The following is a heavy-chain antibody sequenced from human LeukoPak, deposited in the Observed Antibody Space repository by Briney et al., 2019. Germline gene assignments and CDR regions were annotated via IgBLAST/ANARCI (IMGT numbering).Heavy chain of an antibody. CDR3: ARDGPVTGPYCFDY. CDR1: GGSISSGGYY. D-gene: IGHD6-19*01. J-gene: IGHJ4*02. V-gene: IGHV4-31*03. Sequence: SETLSPTCTVSGGSISSGGYYWSWVRQHPGKGLEWIGYIYYSGSTYYNPSLKSRVTISVDTSKNQFSLKLSSVTAADTAVYYCARDGPVTGPYCFDYWGQGTLVTVSS. CDR2: IYYSGST.